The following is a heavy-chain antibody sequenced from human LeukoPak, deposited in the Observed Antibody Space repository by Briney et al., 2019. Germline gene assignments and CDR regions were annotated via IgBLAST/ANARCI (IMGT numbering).Heavy chain of an antibody. CDR3: ARDLGSSGYLIPVY. CDR1: GFTFSSYT. CDR2: ISYDGSNK. Sequence: GGSLGLSCSASGFTFSSYTMHWVRQAPGKGLEWVAVISYDGSNKYYADSVKGRFTISRDNSKNTLYLQMNSLRAEDTAVYYCARDLGSSGYLIPVYWGQGTLVTVSS. J-gene: IGHJ4*02. V-gene: IGHV3-30*04. D-gene: IGHD3-22*01.